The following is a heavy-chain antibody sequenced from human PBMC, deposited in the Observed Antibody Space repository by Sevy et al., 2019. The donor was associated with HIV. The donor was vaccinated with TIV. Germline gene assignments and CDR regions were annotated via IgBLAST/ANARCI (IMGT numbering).Heavy chain of an antibody. V-gene: IGHV3-48*02. Sequence: GGSLRLSCAASGFTFSSYSMNWVRQAPGKGLEWVSYISSSSSTIYYADSVKGRFTISRDNAKNSLYLQMNSLRDEDTHVYYCARDRPYYDSSGYYYGRDAFDIWGQGTMVTVSS. CDR2: ISSSSSTI. D-gene: IGHD3-22*01. CDR3: ARDRPYYDSSGYYYGRDAFDI. CDR1: GFTFSSYS. J-gene: IGHJ3*02.